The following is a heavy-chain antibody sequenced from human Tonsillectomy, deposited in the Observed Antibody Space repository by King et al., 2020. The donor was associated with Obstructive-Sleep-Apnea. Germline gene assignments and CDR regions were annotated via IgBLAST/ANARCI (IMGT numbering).Heavy chain of an antibody. J-gene: IGHJ4*02. CDR3: AREVASRKGYYFDY. Sequence: VQLVESGGGLVQPGGSLRLSCAASGFTFGTYWMHWVRQAPGKGLVRVSRINSDGRSTSYADSVKGRFTISRDNAKTTLYLQMNSLRAEDTAVYYCAREVASRKGYYFDYWGQGTLVTVSS. CDR1: GFTFGTYW. V-gene: IGHV3-74*01. CDR2: INSDGRST. D-gene: IGHD2-2*01.